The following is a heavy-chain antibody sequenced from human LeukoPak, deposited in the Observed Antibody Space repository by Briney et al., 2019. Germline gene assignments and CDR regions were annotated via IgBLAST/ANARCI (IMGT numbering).Heavy chain of an antibody. Sequence: PGGSLRLSCAASGFTFSDYTMTCVRQAPGKGLEWVSLVSGSGVNTYYADSVKGRFTISRDNSKNTLSLQMNSLRAEDRAVYYCAKDVRVGGGGMDVWGQGTPVTVSS. V-gene: IGHV3-23*01. CDR2: VSGSGVNT. D-gene: IGHD1-26*01. CDR1: GFTFSDYT. CDR3: AKDVRVGGGGMDV. J-gene: IGHJ6*02.